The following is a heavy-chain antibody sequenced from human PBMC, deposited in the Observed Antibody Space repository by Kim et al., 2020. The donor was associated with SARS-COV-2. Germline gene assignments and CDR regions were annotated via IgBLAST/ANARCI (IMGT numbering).Heavy chain of an antibody. CDR1: GFTFSSYA. D-gene: IGHD1-1*01. Sequence: GGSLRLSCAASGFTFSSYAMHWVRQAPGKGLEWVAVISYDGSNKYYADSVKGRFTISRDNSKNTLYLQMNSLRAEDTAVYYCARDSTDWNDGLEDYWGQGTLVTVSS. V-gene: IGHV3-30-3*01. CDR2: ISYDGSNK. CDR3: ARDSTDWNDGLEDY. J-gene: IGHJ4*02.